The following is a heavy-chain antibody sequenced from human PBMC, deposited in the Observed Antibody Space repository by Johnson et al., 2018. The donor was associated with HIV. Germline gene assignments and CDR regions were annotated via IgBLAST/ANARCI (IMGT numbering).Heavy chain of an antibody. CDR2: ISYDGSNK. J-gene: IGHJ3*02. D-gene: IGHD3-3*01. V-gene: IGHV3-30-3*01. CDR1: GFTFSSYA. CDR3: ASTSVGVAWHAFDI. Sequence: QVQLVESGGGVVQPGRSLRLSCAASGFTFSSYAMHWVRQAPGKGLEWVAVISYDGSNKYYADSVKGRFTISRDNSKNTLYLQMTSLRAEDTAVYYCASTSVGVAWHAFDIWGQGTMVIVSS.